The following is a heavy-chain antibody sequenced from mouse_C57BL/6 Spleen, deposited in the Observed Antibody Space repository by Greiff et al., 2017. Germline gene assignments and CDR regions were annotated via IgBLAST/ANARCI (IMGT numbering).Heavy chain of an antibody. D-gene: IGHD2-3*01. CDR2: FSSGSSTI. CDR1: GFTFSDYG. Sequence: EVHLVESGGGLVKPGGSLKLSCAASGFTFSDYGMHWVRQASEKGLEWVAYFSSGSSTIYYADTVKGRFTISRDNAKNTLFLQMASVGSEDTDMYYCAKRGYYVGMDYWGQGTSVTVSS. V-gene: IGHV5-17*01. CDR3: AKRGYYVGMDY. J-gene: IGHJ4*01.